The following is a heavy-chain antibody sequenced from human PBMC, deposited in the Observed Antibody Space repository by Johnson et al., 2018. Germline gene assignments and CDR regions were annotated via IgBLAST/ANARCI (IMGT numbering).Heavy chain of an antibody. CDR3: ARGYFSYHYMDV. V-gene: IGHV3-64*01. CDR2: ISNSGGPT. Sequence: VQLVEAGGGVVQPGRSLRLSCAASGFTFSYYGMHWVRHTPGKGLEFVSAISNSGGPTFYANSVKGRFTGSRDNSKNKLNLKMGSLRAEDMAVYYCARGYFSYHYMDVWCKGTTVTVSS. J-gene: IGHJ6*03. CDR1: GFTFSYYG.